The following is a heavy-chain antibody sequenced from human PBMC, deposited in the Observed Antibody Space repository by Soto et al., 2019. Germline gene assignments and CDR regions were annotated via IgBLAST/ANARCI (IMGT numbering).Heavy chain of an antibody. CDR3: AKDPGYDFWSGYYYNWFDP. D-gene: IGHD3-3*01. Sequence: GGSLRLSCAASGLTFSSYAMSWVRQAPGKGLEWVSAISGSGGSTYYADSVKGRFTISRDNSKNTLYLQMNSLRAEDTAVYYCAKDPGYDFWSGYYYNWFDPWGQGTLVTVSS. CDR1: GLTFSSYA. J-gene: IGHJ5*02. CDR2: ISGSGGST. V-gene: IGHV3-23*01.